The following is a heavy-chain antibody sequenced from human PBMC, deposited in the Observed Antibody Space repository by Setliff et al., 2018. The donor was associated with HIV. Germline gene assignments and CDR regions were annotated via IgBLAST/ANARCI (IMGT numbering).Heavy chain of an antibody. Sequence: ASVKVSCKASGYIFMNNDISWVRQAPGQGLEWVGWVNPNRGNTGFAQKFQGSLTITRDTSKSTVYMELSSLRSEDTGVYYCARIVAPGSHGPDYYMDVWGKGTTVTVSS. V-gene: IGHV1-8*03. CDR3: ARIVAPGSHGPDYYMDV. D-gene: IGHD2-21*01. CDR1: GYIFMNND. J-gene: IGHJ6*03. CDR2: VNPNRGNT.